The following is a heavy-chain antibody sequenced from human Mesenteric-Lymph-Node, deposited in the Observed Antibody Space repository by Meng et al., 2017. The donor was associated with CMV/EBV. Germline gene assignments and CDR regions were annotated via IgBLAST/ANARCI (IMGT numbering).Heavy chain of an antibody. CDR2: INPSGGST. V-gene: IGHV1-46*01. CDR1: GYTFTSYY. CDR3: ARAVPGYCSSTSCYTPTVEDGTFDY. Sequence: ASVKVSCKASGYTFTSYYMHWVRQAPGQGLEWMGIINPSGGSTSYAQKFQGRVTMTRDTSTSTVYMELSSLRSEDTAVYYCARAVPGYCSSTSCYTPTVEDGTFDYWGQGTLVTVSS. D-gene: IGHD2-2*02. J-gene: IGHJ4*02.